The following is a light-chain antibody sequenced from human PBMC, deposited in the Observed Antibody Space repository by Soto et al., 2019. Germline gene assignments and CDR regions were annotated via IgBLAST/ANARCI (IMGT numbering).Light chain of an antibody. CDR3: NSYAGSNTLI. CDR1: SSDVGGYNY. CDR2: EVS. V-gene: IGLV2-8*01. J-gene: IGLJ2*01. Sequence: QSVLTQPPSASGSPGQSVTISCTGTSSDVGGYNYVSWYQQHPGKAPKLMIYEVSKRPSGVPDRFSGSKSGNTASLTVSGLQAEDEAYYYCNSYAGSNTLIFGGGTKLTVL.